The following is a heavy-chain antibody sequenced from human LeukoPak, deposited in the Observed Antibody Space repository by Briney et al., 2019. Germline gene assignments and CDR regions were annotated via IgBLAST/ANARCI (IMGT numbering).Heavy chain of an antibody. CDR1: GNTFTTYY. CDR3: AMVRGVIPLFDY. V-gene: IGHV1-46*03. Sequence: GASVKVSCKTSGNTFTTYYMHWVRQAPGQGLEWLGIINPSGDSTTYAQKFQGRVTMTGDTSTSTVYMDLSSLRSEDTAVYYCAMVRGVIPLFDYWGQGTLVSVSS. CDR2: INPSGDST. J-gene: IGHJ4*02. D-gene: IGHD3-10*01.